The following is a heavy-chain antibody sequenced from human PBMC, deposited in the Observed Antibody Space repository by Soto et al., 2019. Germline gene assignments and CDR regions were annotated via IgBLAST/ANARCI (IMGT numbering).Heavy chain of an antibody. J-gene: IGHJ6*02. V-gene: IGHV2-5*01. CDR1: GFSLSTSGVG. CDR2: IYWNDDK. Sequence: PTQTLTLTCTFSGFSLSTSGVGVGWIRQPPGKALEWLALIYWNDDKRYSPSLKSRLTITKDTSKNQVVLTMTNMDPVDTATYYCAHQLPLISSWGVPDGMDFWGPGTTVTVS. CDR3: AHQLPLISSWGVPDGMDF. D-gene: IGHD6-13*01.